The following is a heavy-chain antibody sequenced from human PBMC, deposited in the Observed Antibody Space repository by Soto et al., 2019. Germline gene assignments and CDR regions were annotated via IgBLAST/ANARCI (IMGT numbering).Heavy chain of an antibody. CDR3: AKGGAATSAAAYYYYYGMDV. CDR2: ISGSGGST. CDR1: GFTFSSYA. Sequence: PGGSLRLSCAASGFTFSSYAMSWVRQAPGKGLEWVSAISGSGGSTYYADSVKGRFTISRDNSKNTLYLQMNSLRAEDTAVYYCAKGGAATSAAAYYYYYGMDVWGQGTTVTVSS. D-gene: IGHD6-13*01. V-gene: IGHV3-23*01. J-gene: IGHJ6*02.